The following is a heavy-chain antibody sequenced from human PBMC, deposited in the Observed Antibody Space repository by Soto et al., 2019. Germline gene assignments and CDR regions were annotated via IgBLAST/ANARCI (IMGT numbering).Heavy chain of an antibody. CDR1: GFTFSSYS. D-gene: IGHD5-12*01. J-gene: IGHJ3*02. V-gene: IGHV3-21*01. CDR3: ARGMATILKAFDI. Sequence: GGSLRLSCAASGFTFSSYSMNWVRQAPGKGLEWVSSISSSSSSYIYYADSVKGRFTISRDNAKNSLYLQMNSLRAEDTAVYYCARGMATILKAFDIWGQGTMVTVSS. CDR2: ISSSSSSYI.